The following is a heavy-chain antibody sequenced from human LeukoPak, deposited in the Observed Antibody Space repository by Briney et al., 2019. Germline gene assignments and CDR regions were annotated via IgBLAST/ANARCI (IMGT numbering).Heavy chain of an antibody. CDR1: GFTFSSYS. J-gene: IGHJ6*03. V-gene: IGHV3-21*01. D-gene: IGHD3-3*01. Sequence: GGSLRLSCAASGFTFSSYSMNWVRQAPGKGLEWVSSISSSSSYIYYADSVKGRFTISRDNAKNSLYLQMNSLRAEDTAVYYCARDVYYDFWSGYYNRDPNIPNKIYYYYYMDVWGKGTTVTVSS. CDR2: ISSSSSYI. CDR3: ARDVYYDFWSGYYNRDPNIPNKIYYYYYMDV.